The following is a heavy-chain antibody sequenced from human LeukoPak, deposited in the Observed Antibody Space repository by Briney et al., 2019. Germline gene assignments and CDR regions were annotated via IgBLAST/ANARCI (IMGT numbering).Heavy chain of an antibody. CDR1: GYTFTGYY. CDR2: INPNSGGT. J-gene: IGHJ5*02. D-gene: IGHD3-22*01. CDR3: ARVAYYYDSSGYRNWFDP. Sequence: ASVKVSCEASGYTFTGYYMHWVRQAPGQGLEWMGWINPNSGGTNYAQKFQGRVTMTRDTSISTAYMELSRLRSDDTAVYYCARVAYYYDSSGYRNWFDPWGQGTLVTVSS. V-gene: IGHV1-2*02.